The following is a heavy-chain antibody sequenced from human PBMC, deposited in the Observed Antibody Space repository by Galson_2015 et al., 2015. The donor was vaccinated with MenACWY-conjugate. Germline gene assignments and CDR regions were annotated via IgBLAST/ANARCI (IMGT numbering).Heavy chain of an antibody. D-gene: IGHD1-26*01. CDR1: GDSVSSNSAA. J-gene: IGHJ5*02. CDR2: TYYRSRWYN. Sequence: CAISGDSVSSNSAAWNWIRQSPSRGLEWLGRTYYRSRWYNDYAVSVKSRITINPDTSKNQFSLQLNSVTPEDTAVYYCSRDQFDGNNWFDPWGQGTLVIVSS. V-gene: IGHV6-1*01. CDR3: SRDQFDGNNWFDP.